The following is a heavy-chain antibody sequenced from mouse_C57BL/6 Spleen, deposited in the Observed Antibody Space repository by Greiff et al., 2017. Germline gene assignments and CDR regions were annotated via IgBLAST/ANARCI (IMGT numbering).Heavy chain of an antibody. CDR2: IDPSDSYT. V-gene: IGHV1-50*01. CDR3: ARFDYDRSFDY. D-gene: IGHD2-4*01. CDR1: GYTFTSYW. Sequence: QVHVKQPGAELVKPGASVKLSCKASGYTFTSYWMQWVKQRPGQGLEWIGEIDPSDSYTNYNQKFKGKATLTVDTSSSTAYMQLSSLTSEDSAVYYCARFDYDRSFDYWGQGTTLTVSS. J-gene: IGHJ2*01.